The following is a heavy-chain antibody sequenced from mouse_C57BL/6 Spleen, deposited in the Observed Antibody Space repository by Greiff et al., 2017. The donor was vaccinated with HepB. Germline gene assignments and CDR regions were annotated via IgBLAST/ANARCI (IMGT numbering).Heavy chain of an antibody. CDR2: INPNNGGT. J-gene: IGHJ4*01. CDR1: GYTFTDYY. Sequence: VQLQQSGPELVKPGASVKISCKASGYTFTDYYMNWVKQSHGKSLEWIGDINPNNGGTSYNQKFKGKATLTVNKSSSTAYMELRSLTSEDSAVYYCARRRDYDYYAMDYWGQGTSVTVSS. V-gene: IGHV1-26*01. D-gene: IGHD2-4*01. CDR3: ARRRDYDYYAMDY.